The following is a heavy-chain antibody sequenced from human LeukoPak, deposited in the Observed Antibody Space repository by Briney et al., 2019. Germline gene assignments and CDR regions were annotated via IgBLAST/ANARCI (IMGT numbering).Heavy chain of an antibody. CDR2: IGTSSTTI. CDR3: ARDPSSSGWYGYYFDY. Sequence: GGSLRLSCAASGFTFSSYTMNWVRQPPGKGLEWVSNIGTSSTTIYYADSVKGRFTISRDNAKNSLYLQMNSLRAEDTAVYYCARDPSSSGWYGYYFDYWGQGTLVSVSS. CDR1: GFTFSSYT. D-gene: IGHD6-19*01. V-gene: IGHV3-48*04. J-gene: IGHJ4*02.